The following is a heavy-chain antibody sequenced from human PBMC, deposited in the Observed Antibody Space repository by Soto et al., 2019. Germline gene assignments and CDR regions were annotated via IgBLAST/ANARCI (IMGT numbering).Heavy chain of an antibody. Sequence: EVQLVESGGGLVQPGGSLRLSCAASGFTLSNNWMHWVRQAPGEGLVWVSRINIDGSRTTYADSVKGRFTISRDHAKNTLYLQMDSLRVADTALYYCARDFVGIDDYWGQGTLVTVSS. V-gene: IGHV3-74*03. CDR2: INIDGSRT. CDR3: ARDFVGIDDY. J-gene: IGHJ4*02. CDR1: GFTLSNNW. D-gene: IGHD6-13*01.